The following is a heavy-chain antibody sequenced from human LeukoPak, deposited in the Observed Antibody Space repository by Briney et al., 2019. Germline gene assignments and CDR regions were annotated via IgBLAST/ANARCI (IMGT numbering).Heavy chain of an antibody. D-gene: IGHD3-22*01. CDR3: AADSSRDYFDY. CDR1: GFTVSSNY. CDR2: IKQDGSEK. Sequence: GGSLRLSCAASGFTVSSNYMSWVRQAPGKGLEWVANIKQDGSEKYYVDSVKGRFTISRDNSKNTLYVQMNSLRSEDTAVYYCAADSSRDYFDYWGQGTLVTVSS. J-gene: IGHJ4*02. V-gene: IGHV3-7*01.